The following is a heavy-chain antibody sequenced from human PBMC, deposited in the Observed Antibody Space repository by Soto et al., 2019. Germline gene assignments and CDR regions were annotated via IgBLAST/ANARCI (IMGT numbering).Heavy chain of an antibody. D-gene: IGHD3-9*01. V-gene: IGHV4-39*01. CDR1: GDSISYSDSY. Sequence: QLQLQESGPGLVKPSETLSLNCTVSGDSISYSDSYWGWVRQPPGKGLEWVGHIYNTGATYKHPSLESRLTMSVDTSKHQFSLSLSSVTAADTAVYYCARRRYDLLTYSSHSPIDFWGRGALVTVSS. CDR2: IYNTGAT. CDR3: ARRRYDLLTYSSHSPIDF. J-gene: IGHJ4*02.